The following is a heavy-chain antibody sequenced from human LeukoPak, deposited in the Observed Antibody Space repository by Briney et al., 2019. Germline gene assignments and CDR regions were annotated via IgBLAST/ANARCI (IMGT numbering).Heavy chain of an antibody. J-gene: IGHJ5*02. CDR1: GFTFSSYS. Sequence: GGSLRLSCAASGFTFSSYSMNWVRQAPGKGLEWVSSISSSSYIYYADSVKGRFTISRDNAKNSLYLQMNSLRAEDTAVYYCASRITMVRGVTTAPWGQGTLVTVSS. D-gene: IGHD3-10*01. CDR2: ISSSSYI. V-gene: IGHV3-21*01. CDR3: ASRITMVRGVTTAP.